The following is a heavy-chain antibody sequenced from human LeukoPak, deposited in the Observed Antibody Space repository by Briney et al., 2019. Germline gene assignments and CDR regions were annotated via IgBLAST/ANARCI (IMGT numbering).Heavy chain of an antibody. CDR1: GFILSNAW. CDR2: IKSITDGGTT. V-gene: IGHV3-15*01. D-gene: IGHD2-2*01. CDR3: TTDSGSISDTLDY. Sequence: GGSLRLSCAASGFILSNAWMSWVRQAPGMGLEWVGRIKSITDGGTTDYAAPVKGRFTISRDDSKNTLYLQINSLKTEDTAVYYCTTDSGSISDTLDYWGQGTLVTVSS. J-gene: IGHJ4*02.